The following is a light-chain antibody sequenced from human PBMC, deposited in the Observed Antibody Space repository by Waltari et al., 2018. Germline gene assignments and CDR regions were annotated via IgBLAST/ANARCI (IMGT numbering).Light chain of an antibody. CDR3: CSHGGSNNFYI. CDR2: EVT. J-gene: IGLJ1*01. V-gene: IGLV2-8*01. Sequence: QSALTQPPSASGPPGQSVTISCTGTSTHVGAYKYLSWYQQYPGKAPKLIIYEVTNRPSGVPVRFSGSKSGNTASLTVSGLQAEDEADYYCCSHGGSNNFYIFGTGTTVTVL. CDR1: STHVGAYKY.